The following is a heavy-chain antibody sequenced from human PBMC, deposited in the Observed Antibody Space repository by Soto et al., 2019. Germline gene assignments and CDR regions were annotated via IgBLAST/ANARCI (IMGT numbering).Heavy chain of an antibody. D-gene: IGHD2-2*01. CDR3: ARETAGVTAAMRGGYYYGMDV. J-gene: IGHJ6*02. V-gene: IGHV1-69*12. Sequence: QVQLVQSGAEVKKPGSSVKVSCKASGGTFSNYAITWVRQAPGQGLEWMGGIIPLFVTANYAQTFQGRVTITADESTSTAYMELSSLTSEATAVYFCARETAGVTAAMRGGYYYGMDVWCQGTTVTVSS. CDR2: IIPLFVTA. CDR1: GGTFSNYA.